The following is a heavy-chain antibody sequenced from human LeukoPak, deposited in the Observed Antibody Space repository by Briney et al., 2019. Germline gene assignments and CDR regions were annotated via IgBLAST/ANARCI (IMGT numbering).Heavy chain of an antibody. D-gene: IGHD6-19*01. CDR1: GFTFSSYG. V-gene: IGHV3-30*02. CDR3: AKDRSSYSSGWYFFDY. J-gene: IGHJ4*02. Sequence: GGSLRLSCAASGFTFSSYGMHWVRQAPGKGLEWVAFIRYDGSNKYYADSVRGRFTISRDNSKNTLYLQMNSLRAEDTAVYYCAKDRSSYSSGWYFFDYWGQGTLVTVSS. CDR2: IRYDGSNK.